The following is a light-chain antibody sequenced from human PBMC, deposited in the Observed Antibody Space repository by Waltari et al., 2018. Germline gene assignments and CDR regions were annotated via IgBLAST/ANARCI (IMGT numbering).Light chain of an antibody. J-gene: IGLJ2*01. CDR3: SSFTSSTTGI. CDR2: DVT. Sequence: SALTQPDSVSGSPGQSITISCSGISSDSGGYNYVSWYQHHPGEAPKVIIYDVTNRPSGVSNRFSGSKSGSSASLIISGLQPEDEAVYYCSSFTSSTTGIFGGGTKLTVL. CDR1: SSDSGGYNY. V-gene: IGLV2-14*03.